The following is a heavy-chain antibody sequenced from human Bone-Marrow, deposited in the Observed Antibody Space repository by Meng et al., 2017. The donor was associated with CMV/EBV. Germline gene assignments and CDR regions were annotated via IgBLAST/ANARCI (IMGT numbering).Heavy chain of an antibody. J-gene: IGHJ6*02. V-gene: IGHV3-48*03. CDR3: ARCSRVVDVYDYYGMDV. D-gene: IGHD2-15*01. CDR1: GFTFSSYE. CDR2: ISSSGSTI. Sequence: GESLKISCAASGFTFSSYEMNWVRQAPGKGLEWVSYISSSGSTIYYADSVKGRFTISRDNAKNSLYLQMNSLRAEETAVYYCARCSRVVDVYDYYGMDVWGQGTTVTVSS.